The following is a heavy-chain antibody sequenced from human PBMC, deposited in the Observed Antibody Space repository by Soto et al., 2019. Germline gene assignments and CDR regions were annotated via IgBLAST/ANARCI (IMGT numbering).Heavy chain of an antibody. CDR1: GGSISSSSYY. CDR2: IYYSGST. D-gene: IGHD6-19*01. Sequence: ETLSLTCTVSGGSISSSSYYWGWIRQPPGKGLEWIGSIYYSGSTYYNPSLKSRVTISVDTSKNQFSLKLSSVTAADTAVYYCARQQQWLVSGDYFDYWGQGTLVTVS. V-gene: IGHV4-39*01. J-gene: IGHJ4*02. CDR3: ARQQQWLVSGDYFDY.